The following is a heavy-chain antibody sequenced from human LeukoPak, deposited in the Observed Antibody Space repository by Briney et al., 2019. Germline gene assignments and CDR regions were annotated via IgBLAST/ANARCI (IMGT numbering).Heavy chain of an antibody. V-gene: IGHV1-8*01. CDR1: GYTFTSYD. D-gene: IGHD2-2*01. J-gene: IGHJ6*02. Sequence: ASVKVSCKASGYTFTSYDINWVRQATGQGLEWMGWMNPNSGNTGYAQKFQGRVTMTRNTSISTAYMELSSLRSEDTAVYYCARVGYCSSTSCYFTGYYYYGIDVWGQGTTVTVSS. CDR3: ARVGYCSSTSCYFTGYYYYGIDV. CDR2: MNPNSGNT.